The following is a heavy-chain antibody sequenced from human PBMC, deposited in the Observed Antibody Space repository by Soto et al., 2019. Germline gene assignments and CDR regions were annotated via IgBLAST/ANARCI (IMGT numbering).Heavy chain of an antibody. Sequence: SLRLSCAASGFTVSSNYMSWVRQAPGKGLEWVSVIYSGGTTHYADPVKGRFTISRHHSKNTLYLQMNSLRAEDTAVYYCASDRDYYGMDVWGQGTTVTVSS. V-gene: IGHV3-53*01. J-gene: IGHJ6*02. CDR1: GFTVSSNY. CDR2: IYSGGTT. CDR3: ASDRDYYGMDV.